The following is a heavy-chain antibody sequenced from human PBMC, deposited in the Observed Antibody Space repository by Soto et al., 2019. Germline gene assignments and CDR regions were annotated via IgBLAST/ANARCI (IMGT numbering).Heavy chain of an antibody. CDR2: IYYSGST. D-gene: IGHD4-17*01. Sequence: SETLSLTCTVSGGSISSYYWSWIRQPPGKGLEWIGYIYYSGSTNYNPSLKSRVTISVDTSKNQFSLKLSSVTAADTAVYYCASHAVTYGGKYYFDYWGQGTLVTVSS. CDR1: GGSISSYY. CDR3: ASHAVTYGGKYYFDY. J-gene: IGHJ4*02. V-gene: IGHV4-59*12.